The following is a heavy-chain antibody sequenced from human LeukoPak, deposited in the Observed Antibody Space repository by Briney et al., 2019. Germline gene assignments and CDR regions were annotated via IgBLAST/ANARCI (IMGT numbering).Heavy chain of an antibody. CDR2: INHSGST. CDR1: GGSFSGYY. Sequence: PSETLSLTCAVYGGSFSGYYWSWIRQPPGKGLEWIGEINHSGSTNYNPSLESRVTISVDTSKNQFSLKLSSVTAADTAVYYCVGYDILTGYPPRFDYWGQGTLVTVSS. V-gene: IGHV4-34*01. D-gene: IGHD3-9*01. CDR3: VGYDILTGYPPRFDY. J-gene: IGHJ4*02.